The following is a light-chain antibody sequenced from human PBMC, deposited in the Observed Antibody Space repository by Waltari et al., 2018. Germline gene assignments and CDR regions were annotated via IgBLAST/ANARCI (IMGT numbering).Light chain of an antibody. Sequence: EVVLTQSPATLYVSPGERATLPCRASQSVSSNLAWYQQKPGQAPRLLIYGASTRATGIPARFSGSGSGTEFTLTISSLQSEDFAVYYCQQYNNWPRTFGGGTTVEIK. J-gene: IGKJ4*01. CDR2: GAS. CDR3: QQYNNWPRT. V-gene: IGKV3-15*01. CDR1: QSVSSN.